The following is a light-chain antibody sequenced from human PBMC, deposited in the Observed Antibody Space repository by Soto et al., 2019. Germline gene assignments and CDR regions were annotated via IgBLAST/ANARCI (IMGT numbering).Light chain of an antibody. CDR2: DVS. V-gene: IGLV2-14*03. CDR3: ISYTTISTYV. Sequence: QSVLTQPASVSGSPGQSIAISCTGTSSDVGSYNYVSWYQHHPGKAPKVMIYDVSSRPSGASNRFSGSKSGNTASLTISGLQAEDEADYYCISYTTISTYVFGTGTKVTVL. CDR1: SSDVGSYNY. J-gene: IGLJ1*01.